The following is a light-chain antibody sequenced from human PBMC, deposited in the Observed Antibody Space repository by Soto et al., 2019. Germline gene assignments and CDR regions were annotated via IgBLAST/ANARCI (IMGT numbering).Light chain of an antibody. CDR1: SSDVGGSHY. J-gene: IGLJ2*01. V-gene: IGLV2-8*01. CDR3: CSYAGGNSLV. CDR2: EVT. Sequence: QSALTQPPSASGSPGQSVTISCTGTSSDVGGSHYVSWYQQHPGNAPKLIIYEVTKRPSGVPGRFSGSKSGNTASLTVSGLQAEDEADYYCCSYAGGNSLVFGGGTKLTVL.